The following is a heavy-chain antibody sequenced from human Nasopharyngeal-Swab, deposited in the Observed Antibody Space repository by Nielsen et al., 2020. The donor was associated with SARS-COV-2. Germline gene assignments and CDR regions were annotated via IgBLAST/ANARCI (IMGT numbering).Heavy chain of an antibody. D-gene: IGHD3-9*01. CDR3: ARLYYDILTGYYNGYYYGMDV. J-gene: IGHJ6*02. Sequence: SVKVSCKASGGTFSSYAISWVRQAPGQGLEWMGGIIPILGIANYAQKFQGRVTITADKSTSTAYMELSSLRSEDTAVYYCARLYYDILTGYYNGYYYGMDVWGQGTTVTVSS. CDR1: GGTFSSYA. CDR2: IIPILGIA. V-gene: IGHV1-69*10.